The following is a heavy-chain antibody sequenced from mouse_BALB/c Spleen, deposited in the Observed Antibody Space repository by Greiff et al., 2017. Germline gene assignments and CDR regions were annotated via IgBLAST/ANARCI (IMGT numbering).Heavy chain of an antibody. CDR3: TRERYDSAWFAY. CDR1: GYTFTSYW. CDR2: IYPGNSDT. J-gene: IGHJ3*01. D-gene: IGHD2-4*01. V-gene: IGHV1-5*01. Sequence: EVQLQQSGTVLARPGASVKMSCKASGYTFTSYWMHWVKQRPGQGLEWIGAIYPGNSDTSYNQKFKGKAKLTAVTSTSTAYMELSSLTNEDSAVYYCTRERYDSAWFAYWGQGTLVTVSA.